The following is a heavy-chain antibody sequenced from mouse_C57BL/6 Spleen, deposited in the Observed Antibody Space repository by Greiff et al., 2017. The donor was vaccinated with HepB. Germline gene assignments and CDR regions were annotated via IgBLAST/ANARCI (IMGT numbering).Heavy chain of an antibody. CDR2: IDPSDSYT. CDR3: ARRCWGDGSSPPWFAY. D-gene: IGHD1-1*01. V-gene: IGHV1-50*01. Sequence: QVQLQQPGAELVKPGASVKLSCKASGYTFTSYWMQWVKQRPGQGLEWIGEIDPSDSYTNYNQKFKGKATLTVDTSSSTAYMQRSSLTSEDSAVYYGARRCWGDGSSPPWFAYWGQGTLVTVSA. CDR1: GYTFTSYW. J-gene: IGHJ3*01.